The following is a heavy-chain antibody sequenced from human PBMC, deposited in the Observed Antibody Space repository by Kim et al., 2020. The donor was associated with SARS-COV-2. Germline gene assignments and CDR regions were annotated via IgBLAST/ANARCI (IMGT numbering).Heavy chain of an antibody. J-gene: IGHJ4*02. CDR3: VISSPGMAPFGY. V-gene: IGHV1-46*01. CDR2: INPSGDAT. Sequence: ASVKVSCKASVYTFTSYFTHWVRQAPGQGLEWMAIINPSGDATAYSQRFQGRVTMTRDTSTSTVYMELSSLISEDTAVYYCVISSPGMAPFGYWGQGTQVTVSS. D-gene: IGHD6-13*01. CDR1: VYTFTSYF.